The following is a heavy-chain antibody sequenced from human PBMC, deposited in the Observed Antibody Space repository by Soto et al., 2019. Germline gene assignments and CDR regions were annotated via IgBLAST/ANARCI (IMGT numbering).Heavy chain of an antibody. Sequence: KVSCKASGGTFSSYAISWVRQAPGQGLEWMGGIIPIFGTANYAQKFQGRVTITADESTSTAYMELSSLRSEDTAVYYCARNMIVVVTTGMGVWGQGTTVTVSS. CDR3: ARNMIVVVTTGMGV. V-gene: IGHV1-69*01. CDR1: GGTFSSYA. J-gene: IGHJ6*02. CDR2: IIPIFGTA. D-gene: IGHD3-22*01.